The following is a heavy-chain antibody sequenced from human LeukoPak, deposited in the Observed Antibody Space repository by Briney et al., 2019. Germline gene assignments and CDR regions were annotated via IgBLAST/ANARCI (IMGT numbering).Heavy chain of an antibody. V-gene: IGHV3-30-3*01. J-gene: IGHJ4*02. Sequence: GGSLRLSCSASGFTFSSYAMHWVRQAPGKGLEWVAVISYDGSNKYYADSVKGRFTISRDNSKNTLYLQMNSLRAEDTAVYYCAWGQRGYSGYDLGYWGQGTLVTVSS. CDR2: ISYDGSNK. D-gene: IGHD5-12*01. CDR1: GFTFSSYA. CDR3: AWGQRGYSGYDLGY.